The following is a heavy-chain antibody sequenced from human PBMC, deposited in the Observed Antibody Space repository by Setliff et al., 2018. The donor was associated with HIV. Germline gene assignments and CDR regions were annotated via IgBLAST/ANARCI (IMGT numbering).Heavy chain of an antibody. V-gene: IGHV1-69*13. CDR2: IIPIFGTA. CDR1: GYTFTNYL. D-gene: IGHD4-4*01. Sequence: SVKVSCKASGYTFTNYLMYWVRQAPGQGLEWMGGIIPIFGTANNAQKFQGRVTITADESTSTAYMELSSLRSEDTAVYYCAPIDPFPHDYSNSSFDYWGQGTLVTVSS. CDR3: APIDPFPHDYSNSSFDY. J-gene: IGHJ4*02.